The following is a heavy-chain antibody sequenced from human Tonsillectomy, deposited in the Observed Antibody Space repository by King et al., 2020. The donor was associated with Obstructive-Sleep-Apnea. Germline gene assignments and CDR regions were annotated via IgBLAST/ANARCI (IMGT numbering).Heavy chain of an antibody. J-gene: IGHJ6*02. CDR3: SRQIEDFYHGMDV. CDR2: IRNKANSYAT. V-gene: IGHV3-73*01. CDR1: GFIFSGSA. Sequence: QLVQSGGDLVQPGGSLKLSCAASGFIFSGSAMHWVRQASGKGLEWVGRIRNKANSYATAYAASVKGRFTISRDDSKNTAYLQMNSLKTEDTAVYYCSRQIEDFYHGMDVWGQGTTVTVSS.